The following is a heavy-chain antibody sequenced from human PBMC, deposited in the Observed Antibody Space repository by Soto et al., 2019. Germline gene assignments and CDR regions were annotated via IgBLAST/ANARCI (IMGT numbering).Heavy chain of an antibody. V-gene: IGHV3-30*09. CDR3: ARDQADAYNPGDS. Sequence: QVHLVESGGGVVQPGRSLRLSCAASGFTFRNYAMHWVRQAPGKGLEWVAVTSYDGSDKSYADSVRGRFAISRDNSKNTLYLQLNILRAEDTAVYYCARDQADAYNPGDSWGQGTLVTVSS. J-gene: IGHJ4*02. CDR2: TSYDGSDK. CDR1: GFTFRNYA. D-gene: IGHD1-1*01.